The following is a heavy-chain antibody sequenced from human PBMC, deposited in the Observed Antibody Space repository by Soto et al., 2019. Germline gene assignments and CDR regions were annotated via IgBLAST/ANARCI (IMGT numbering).Heavy chain of an antibody. J-gene: IGHJ5*02. D-gene: IGHD3-16*01. CDR3: ARDGPPREQYVDP. Sequence: QVQLVQSGAEVKKPGSSVKVSCKASGGTFSSYAISWVRQAPGQGLEWMGGIIPVCGSANYAQKFQGTVTITADESTGTAYRERRSLRSEDTGMYYRARDGPPREQYVDPWRQATQVTVSS. CDR1: GGTFSSYA. CDR2: IIPVCGSA. V-gene: IGHV1-69*01.